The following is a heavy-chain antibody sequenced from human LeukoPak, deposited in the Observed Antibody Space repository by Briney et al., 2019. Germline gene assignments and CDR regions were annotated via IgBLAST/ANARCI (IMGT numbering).Heavy chain of an antibody. V-gene: IGHV3-15*01. D-gene: IGHD6-19*01. CDR2: IKRKTGGGTT. CDR1: GFTFCNAW. J-gene: IGHJ6*02. Sequence: SGGSLSFSGSASGFTFCNAWWVWLPQAPGMGWMGFGRIKRKTGGGTTDYAAPVKGRFTISRDDSKNTLYLQMNSLKTEDTAVYYCTTDFPWAVGSHDGMDVWGQGTMVTVSS. CDR3: TTDFPWAVGSHDGMDV.